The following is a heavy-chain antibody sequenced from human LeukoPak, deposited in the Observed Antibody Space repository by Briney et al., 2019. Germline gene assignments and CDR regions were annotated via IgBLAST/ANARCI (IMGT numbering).Heavy chain of an antibody. Sequence: SETLSLTCTVSGGSISSSYYYWGWIRQPPGKGLEWIGSIYSSGSTYYNPSLKSRVTISVDTSKNQFSLKLTSVTAADTAVYYCARLYYDSSGCIDYWGQGTLVTVSS. V-gene: IGHV4-39*01. D-gene: IGHD3-22*01. CDR3: ARLYYDSSGCIDY. CDR1: GGSISSSYYY. J-gene: IGHJ4*02. CDR2: IYSSGST.